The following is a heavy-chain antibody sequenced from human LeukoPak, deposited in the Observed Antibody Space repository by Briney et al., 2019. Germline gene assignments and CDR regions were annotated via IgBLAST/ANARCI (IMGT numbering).Heavy chain of an antibody. CDR2: ISGSGGST. Sequence: SGGSLRLSCAASGFSVSNNYMSWVRQAPGKGLEWVSAISGSGGSTYYADSVKGRFTISRDNSKNTLYLQMNSLRAEDTAVYYCVQLKAVPVAWGQGTLVTVSS. D-gene: IGHD1-1*01. CDR1: GFSVSNNY. J-gene: IGHJ5*02. V-gene: IGHV3-23*01. CDR3: VQLKAVPVA.